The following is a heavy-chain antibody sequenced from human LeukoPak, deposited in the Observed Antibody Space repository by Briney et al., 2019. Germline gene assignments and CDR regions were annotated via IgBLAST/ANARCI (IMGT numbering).Heavy chain of an antibody. CDR3: ARETTVTTGSDAFDI. V-gene: IGHV1-3*01. D-gene: IGHD4-11*01. CDR1: GYTFTSYA. Sequence: GASVKVSCKASGYTFTSYAMHWVRQAPGQRLEWMGWINAGNGNTKYSQKFQGRVTITRDTSASTAYMELSSLRSEDTAVYYCARETTVTTGSDAFDIWGQGTMVTVSS. J-gene: IGHJ3*02. CDR2: INAGNGNT.